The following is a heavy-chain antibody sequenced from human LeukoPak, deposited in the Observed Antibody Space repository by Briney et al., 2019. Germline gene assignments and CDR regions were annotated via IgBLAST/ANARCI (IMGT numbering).Heavy chain of an antibody. J-gene: IGHJ4*01. V-gene: IGHV3-11*01. CDR2: ISGMGHDI. CDR1: GLSFSDSY. D-gene: IGHD4-23*01. CDR3: STGPRSLPY. Sequence: GGSLRLSCVVSGLSFSDSYMTWIRQTPGMGLESLAYISGMGHDIYYADSVKGRFTISRDNAKNSLYLQMNSLRPVDTALYYCSTGPRSLPYWGPGTLVTVSS.